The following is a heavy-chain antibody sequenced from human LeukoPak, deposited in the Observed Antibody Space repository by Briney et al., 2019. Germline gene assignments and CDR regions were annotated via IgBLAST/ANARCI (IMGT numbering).Heavy chain of an antibody. V-gene: IGHV3-7*01. CDR2: IKQDGSEK. CDR1: GFTFSSYW. D-gene: IGHD3-22*01. CDR3: ARVGSNGYYDSSALDY. J-gene: IGHJ4*02. Sequence: PGGSLRLSCAASGFTFSSYWMSGGREAPGKGGEWGANIKQDGSEKYYVDSVKGRFTISRDNAKNSLYLQMNSLRAEDTAVYYCARVGSNGYYDSSALDYWGQGTLVTVSS.